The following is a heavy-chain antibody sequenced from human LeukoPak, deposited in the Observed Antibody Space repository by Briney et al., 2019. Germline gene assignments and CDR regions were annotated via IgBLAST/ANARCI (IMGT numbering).Heavy chain of an antibody. Sequence: SETLSLTCTVSGGSISSYYWSWIRQPPGKGLEWFGYIYYSGSTNYNPSLKSRVTISVDTSKNQFSLKLSSVTAADTAVYYCARDRGYCSSTSCYGTDMNFDLWGRGTLVTVSS. V-gene: IGHV4-59*01. CDR3: ARDRGYCSSTSCYGTDMNFDL. D-gene: IGHD2-2*01. CDR1: GGSISSYY. CDR2: IYYSGST. J-gene: IGHJ2*01.